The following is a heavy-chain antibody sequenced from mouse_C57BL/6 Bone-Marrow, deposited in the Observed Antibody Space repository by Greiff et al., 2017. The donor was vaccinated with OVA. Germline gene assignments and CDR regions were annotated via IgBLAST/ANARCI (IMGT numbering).Heavy chain of an antibody. Sequence: QVQLKQSGAELVRPGTSVKVSCKASGYAFTNYLIEWVKQRPGQGLAWIGVINPGSGGTNYNEKFKGKATLTADKSSSTAYMQLSSLTSEDSAVYFCARWRAYWGQGTLVTVSA. CDR3: ARWRAY. CDR2: INPGSGGT. V-gene: IGHV1-54*01. CDR1: GYAFTNYL. J-gene: IGHJ3*01.